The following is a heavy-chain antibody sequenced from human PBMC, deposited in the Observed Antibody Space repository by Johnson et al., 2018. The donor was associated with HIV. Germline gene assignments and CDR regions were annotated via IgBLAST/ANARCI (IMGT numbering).Heavy chain of an antibody. CDR3: ARAELGIGWFVRRTPGEVDAFDI. D-gene: IGHD3-10*01. Sequence: QVQLVESGGGVVQPGRSLRLSCAASGFTFSSYAMHWVRQAPGKGLEWVAIISYDGGTKYYADSVKGRFSISRDNSKNTLYLQMNSLRAEDTAVYYCARAELGIGWFVRRTPGEVDAFDIWGQGTMVTVSS. CDR2: ISYDGGTK. J-gene: IGHJ3*02. CDR1: GFTFSSYA. V-gene: IGHV3-30*04.